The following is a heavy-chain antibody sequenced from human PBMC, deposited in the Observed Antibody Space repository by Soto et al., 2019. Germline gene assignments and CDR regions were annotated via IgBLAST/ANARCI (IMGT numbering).Heavy chain of an antibody. CDR2: ISGSGGST. CDR3: AKGFEGVVVPAAPLGY. Sequence: EVQLLESGGGLVQPGGSLRLSCAASGFTFSSYAMSWVRQAPGKGLEWVSAISGSGGSTYYADSVKGRFTISRDNSKNTVYLQMNSLRTEDTAVYYCAKGFEGVVVPAAPLGYWGQGTLVTVSS. J-gene: IGHJ4*02. V-gene: IGHV3-23*01. CDR1: GFTFSSYA. D-gene: IGHD2-2*01.